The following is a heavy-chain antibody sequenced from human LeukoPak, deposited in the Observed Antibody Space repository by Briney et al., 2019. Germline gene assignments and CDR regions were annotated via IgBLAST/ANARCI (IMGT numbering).Heavy chain of an antibody. CDR2: INYSGGST. J-gene: IGHJ4*02. Sequence: PGGSLRLSCAASGFTFSSYAMSWVRQAPGKGLEWVSGINYSGGSTYYADSVKGRFTISRDNSNNTLFLQMNSLRAEDTAIYYCAKYIGTGYDWGGDFDYWGQGTLVTVSS. D-gene: IGHD5-12*01. V-gene: IGHV3-23*01. CDR3: AKYIGTGYDWGGDFDY. CDR1: GFTFSSYA.